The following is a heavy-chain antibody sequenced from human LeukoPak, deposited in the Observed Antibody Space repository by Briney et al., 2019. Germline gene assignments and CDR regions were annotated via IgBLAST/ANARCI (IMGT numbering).Heavy chain of an antibody. Sequence: SETLSLTCAVSGGSITSSKYFWGWIRQPPGKELELIGIISYSGSTDYNPSLKSRVTISTDTSKNQFSLKLTSVTAADTAVYYCAGLGVMVLIYQFEYWGRGTPVTVSS. J-gene: IGHJ4*02. CDR3: AGLGVMVLIYQFEY. V-gene: IGHV4-39*07. CDR1: GGSITSSKYF. CDR2: ISYSGST. D-gene: IGHD3-22*01.